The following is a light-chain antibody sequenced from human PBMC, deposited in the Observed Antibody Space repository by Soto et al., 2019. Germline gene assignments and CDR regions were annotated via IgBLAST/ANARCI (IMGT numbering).Light chain of an antibody. Sequence: QSALTQPASVSGSPGQSITISCTGTSSDVGAYNYVSWYQHHPGKAPKLLIYDVSHRPSGVSNRFSGSKSGNTASLTNSGLQAEDEADYYCSSYTSSSTVVFGGGTKVTVL. CDR1: SSDVGAYNY. CDR2: DVS. V-gene: IGLV2-14*03. CDR3: SSYTSSSTVV. J-gene: IGLJ2*01.